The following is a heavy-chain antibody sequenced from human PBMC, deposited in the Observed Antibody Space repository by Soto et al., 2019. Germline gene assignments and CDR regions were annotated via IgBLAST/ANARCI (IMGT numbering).Heavy chain of an antibody. CDR1: GLTISSYW. V-gene: IGHV3-7*01. CDR3: ARGYTAFGQVTRYHCDY. CDR2: IQQDGSAK. Sequence: GGSLRLSCAASGLTISSYWMSWVRQAPGKGLGWVANIQQDGSAKYYADSVKGRFTISRDNAKNSLHLQMNSLRADDTAVYYCARGYTAFGQVTRYHCDYWGQGIQVTSPQ. J-gene: IGHJ4*02. D-gene: IGHD3-3*01.